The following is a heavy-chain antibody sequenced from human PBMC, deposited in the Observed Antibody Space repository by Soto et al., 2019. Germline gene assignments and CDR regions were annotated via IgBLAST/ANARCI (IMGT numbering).Heavy chain of an antibody. V-gene: IGHV3-9*01. J-gene: IGHJ4*02. CDR3: AKGRYDFWSPYYFDS. Sequence: EVQLVESGGRLVQPGRSLRLCCVGTGLNFDDFAMHWVRQAPGKGLEWVSGITWNSRVLAYADSVKGRFTISRDNARNSLYLQMDSLRDEDTALYYCAKGRYDFWSPYYFDSWGQGTLVTVSS. CDR2: ITWNSRVL. CDR1: GLNFDDFA. D-gene: IGHD3-3*01.